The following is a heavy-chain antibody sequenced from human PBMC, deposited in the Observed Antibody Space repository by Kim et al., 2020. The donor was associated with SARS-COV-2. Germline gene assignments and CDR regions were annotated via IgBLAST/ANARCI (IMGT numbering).Heavy chain of an antibody. V-gene: IGHV3-53*01. CDR1: GFTVSSNF. Sequence: GGSLRLSCAASGFTVSSNFMTWVRQAPGKGLEWVSVISSGGNTYYGSSAKGRFTIFCDTSKNTTYHQMNSLRAADTAAYYCSRDRGCSRGYGEIDFYYSG. J-gene: IGHJ6*01. D-gene: IGHD5-18*01. CDR2: ISSGGNT. CDR3: SRDRGCSRGYGEIDFYYSG.